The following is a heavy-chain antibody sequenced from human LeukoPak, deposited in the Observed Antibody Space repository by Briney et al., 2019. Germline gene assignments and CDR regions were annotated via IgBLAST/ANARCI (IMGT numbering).Heavy chain of an antibody. CDR2: IYYSGST. CDR1: GGSISSYY. J-gene: IGHJ6*02. CDR3: ASRVVPAATVGYYYYYYGMDV. D-gene: IGHD2-2*01. Sequence: SETLSLTCTVSGGSISSYYWSWIRQPPGKGLEWIGYIYYSGSTNYNPSLKSRVTISVDTSKNQFSLKLSSVTAADTAVYYCASRVVPAATVGYYYYYYGMDVWGQGTTVTVSS. V-gene: IGHV4-59*08.